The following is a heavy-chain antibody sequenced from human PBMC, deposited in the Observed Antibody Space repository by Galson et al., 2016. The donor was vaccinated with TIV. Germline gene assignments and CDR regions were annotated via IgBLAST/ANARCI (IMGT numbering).Heavy chain of an antibody. Sequence: SLRLSCAASGFTFTTSFMYWVRHAPGKGLEWVSRIVPDGETTVYADSVRGRFTISRDNAKSTLYLQMTSPRAEDTAIYYCVKYNWNQPDSWGQGTLVTVSS. CDR3: VKYNWNQPDS. D-gene: IGHD1-20*01. V-gene: IGHV3-74*01. CDR1: GFTFTTSF. CDR2: IVPDGETT. J-gene: IGHJ5*01.